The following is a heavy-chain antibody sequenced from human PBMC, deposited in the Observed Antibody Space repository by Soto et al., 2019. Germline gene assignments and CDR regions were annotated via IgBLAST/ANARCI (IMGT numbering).Heavy chain of an antibody. V-gene: IGHV4-34*01. D-gene: IGHD3-22*01. CDR1: GGSFSGYY. J-gene: IGHJ4*02. CDR3: ARASFGYYDSSGYLGY. Sequence: KPSETLSLTCAVYGGSFSGYYWSWIRQPPGKGLEWIGEINHSGSTNYNPSLKSRVTISVDTSKNQFSLKLSSVTATDTAVYYCARASFGYYDSSGYLGYWGQGTLVTV. CDR2: INHSGST.